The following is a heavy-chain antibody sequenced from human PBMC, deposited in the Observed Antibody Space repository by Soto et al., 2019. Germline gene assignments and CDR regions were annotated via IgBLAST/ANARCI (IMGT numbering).Heavy chain of an antibody. CDR3: GRDGDQWDQRSLDY. CDR2: ISGYYGKT. J-gene: IGHJ4*02. V-gene: IGHV1-18*01. Sequence: QVQLVQSGAEVKKPGASVKVSCKASGNTFSRYGISWVRQAPGQGLEWMGWISGYYGKTSFPQKFQGRVTMTTDTXKRTAYMELSSLTSDDTAVYYCGRDGDQWDQRSLDYWGQGTLVTVYS. CDR1: GNTFSRYG. D-gene: IGHD1-26*01.